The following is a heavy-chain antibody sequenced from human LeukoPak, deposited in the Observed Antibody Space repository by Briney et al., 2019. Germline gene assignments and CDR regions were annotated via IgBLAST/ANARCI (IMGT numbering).Heavy chain of an antibody. V-gene: IGHV3-23*01. CDR2: ISGRGGST. Sequence: GGSLRLSCAASGFTFNSHAMIWVRQAPGKGLEGVSAISGRGGSTYYADSVKGRFTISRDNSKNTLYLQMNGLGAQDTAIYYCAREVASSWYLGWFAPWGQGPLVTVSS. D-gene: IGHD6-13*01. CDR3: AREVASSWYLGWFAP. J-gene: IGHJ5*02. CDR1: GFTFNSHA.